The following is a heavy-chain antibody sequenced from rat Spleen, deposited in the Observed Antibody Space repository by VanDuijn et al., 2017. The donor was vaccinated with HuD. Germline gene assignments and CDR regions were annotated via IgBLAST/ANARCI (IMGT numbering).Heavy chain of an antibody. D-gene: IGHD1-9*01. CDR1: GFSFSDYY. Sequence: EVHLVESGGGLVQPGRSLKLSCAASGFSFSDYYMAWVRQAPKKGLEWVASISYEGSSTYYGDSVKGRFTISRDNAKNTLNLQMDSLRSEDTATYYCARRHYGYTDYFDYWGQGVMVTVSS. J-gene: IGHJ2*01. V-gene: IGHV5-22*01. CDR2: ISYEGSST. CDR3: ARRHYGYTDYFDY.